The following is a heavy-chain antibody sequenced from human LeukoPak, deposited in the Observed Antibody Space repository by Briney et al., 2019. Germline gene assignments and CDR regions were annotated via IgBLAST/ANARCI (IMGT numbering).Heavy chain of an antibody. CDR1: GFTFDDYA. J-gene: IGHJ4*02. V-gene: IGHV3-9*01. Sequence: GGSLRLSCAASGFTFDDYAMHWVRQAPGKGLEWVSGISWNSGSIGYADSVKGRFTISRDNAKNSLYLQMNSLRAEDTALYYCAKDTGPYYYDSSGHCDYWGQGTLVTVSS. CDR3: AKDTGPYYYDSSGHCDY. D-gene: IGHD3-22*01. CDR2: ISWNSGSI.